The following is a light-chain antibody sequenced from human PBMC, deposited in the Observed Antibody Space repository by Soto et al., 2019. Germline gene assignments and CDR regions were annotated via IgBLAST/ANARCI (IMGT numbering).Light chain of an antibody. J-gene: IGKJ1*01. V-gene: IGKV1-5*01. CDR3: QQYNSYRT. Sequence: EIQVSQWPATVSGSGGDRVTITCRASQSISAWLAWYHQKPGEAPTLLIYDASSLESGVPSRFSGSGSGTEFTLTISSLQPDDFATYYCQQYNSYRTFGQGTKVDIK. CDR2: DAS. CDR1: QSISAW.